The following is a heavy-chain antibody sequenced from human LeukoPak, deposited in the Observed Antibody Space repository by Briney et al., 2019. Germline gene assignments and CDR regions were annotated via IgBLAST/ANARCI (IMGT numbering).Heavy chain of an antibody. V-gene: IGHV3-33*01. J-gene: IGHJ4*02. Sequence: QSGGSLRLSCAASGFTFSSYGMHWVRQAPGKGLEWVAVIWYDESNKYYADSVKGRFTISRDNSKNTLYLQMNSLRAEDTAVYYCARALAAGRGDFDYWGQGTLVTVSS. CDR2: IWYDESNK. CDR1: GFTFSSYG. D-gene: IGHD6-13*01. CDR3: ARALAAGRGDFDY.